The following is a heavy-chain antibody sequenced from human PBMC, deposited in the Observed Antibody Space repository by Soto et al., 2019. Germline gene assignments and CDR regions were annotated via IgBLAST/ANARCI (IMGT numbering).Heavy chain of an antibody. CDR1: ESIVSSNY. CDR3: ARDNAAVGIDGMDV. CDR2: IYNGVST. Sequence: EVQLVESGGGLVQPGGSLRLSCAASESIVSSNYMSWVRQAPGKGLEWVSVIYNGVSTYYTDSVKCRFTISRDNSKTMWYLQMNSLRAEDTAVYYCARDNAAVGIDGMDVWGQGTTVTVSS. J-gene: IGHJ6*02. D-gene: IGHD6-13*01. V-gene: IGHV3-66*01.